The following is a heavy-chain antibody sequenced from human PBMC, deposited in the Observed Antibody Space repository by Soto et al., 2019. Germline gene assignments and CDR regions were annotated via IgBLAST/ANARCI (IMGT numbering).Heavy chain of an antibody. CDR1: GFTFSSYG. V-gene: IGHV3-33*01. CDR2: IWYDGSNK. CDR3: ARDLRLRGDGYPFYY. D-gene: IGHD5-12*01. J-gene: IGHJ4*02. Sequence: QVQLVESGGGVVQPGRSLRLSCAASGFTFSSYGMHWVRQAPGKGLEWVAVIWYDGSNKYYADSVKGRFTISRDNSKNTLYLQMNSLRAEDTAVYYCARDLRLRGDGYPFYYWGQGTLVTVSS.